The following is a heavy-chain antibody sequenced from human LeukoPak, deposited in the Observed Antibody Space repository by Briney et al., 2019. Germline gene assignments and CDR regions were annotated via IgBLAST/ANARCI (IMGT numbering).Heavy chain of an antibody. CDR3: ARDLTSCTSTSCYPFDY. CDR2: ISYDGSTE. CDR1: GFAFSSYT. V-gene: IGHV3-30-3*01. Sequence: GGSQRLSCTASGFAFSSYTMHWVRQAPGKGLEWVAVISYDGSTEYYIGSVKGRFTISRDNSKNTLFLQMNSLRAEDTAVYYCARDLTSCTSTSCYPFDYWGQGTLVTVSS. D-gene: IGHD2-2*01. J-gene: IGHJ4*02.